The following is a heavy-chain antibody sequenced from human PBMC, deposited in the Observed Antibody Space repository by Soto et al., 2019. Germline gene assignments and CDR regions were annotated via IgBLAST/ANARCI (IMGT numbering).Heavy chain of an antibody. D-gene: IGHD6-19*01. CDR3: ARGYSSGPDY. Sequence: EVQLVESGGGLVQPGGSLRLSCAASGFTFSNHWMHWVRQAPGKGLVWVSRINSDGSTTTYADSVKGRFTISRDNAKNPLYLQLNSLGAEDTALYYCARGYSSGPDYWGQGTLVTVSS. CDR1: GFTFSNHW. V-gene: IGHV3-74*01. J-gene: IGHJ4*02. CDR2: INSDGSTT.